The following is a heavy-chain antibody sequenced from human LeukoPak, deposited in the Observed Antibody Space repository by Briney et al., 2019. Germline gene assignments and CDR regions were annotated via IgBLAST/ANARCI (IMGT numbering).Heavy chain of an antibody. Sequence: SETLSLTCTVSGGSISSGDYYWSWIRQPPGTGLEWIGYIYYSGSTYYNPSLKSRVTISVDTSKNQFSLKLSSVTAADTAVYYCARDLDSGRGNDYWGQGTLVTVSS. V-gene: IGHV4-30-4*01. D-gene: IGHD5-12*01. CDR3: ARDLDSGRGNDY. J-gene: IGHJ4*02. CDR1: GGSISSGDYY. CDR2: IYYSGST.